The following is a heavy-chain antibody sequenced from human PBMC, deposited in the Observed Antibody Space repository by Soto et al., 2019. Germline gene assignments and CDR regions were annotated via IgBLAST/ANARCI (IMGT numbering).Heavy chain of an antibody. J-gene: IGHJ6*02. D-gene: IGHD3-10*01. CDR3: PRGVSMVRGVIAPGMDV. CDR2: INPNSGAT. CDR1: GYTFTGYY. Sequence: ASVKVSCKXSGYTFTGYYMHWVRQAPGQGLEWMGWINPNSGATNYAQKFQGWVTMTRDTSISTAHMEVSRLRSDDTAVYYCPRGVSMVRGVIAPGMDVWGQGTTVTVSS. V-gene: IGHV1-2*04.